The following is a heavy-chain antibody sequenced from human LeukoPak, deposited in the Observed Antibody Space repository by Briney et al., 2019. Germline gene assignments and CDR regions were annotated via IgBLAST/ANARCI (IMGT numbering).Heavy chain of an antibody. J-gene: IGHJ4*02. Sequence: PSETLSLTCTVSGASISDYYWSWIRQPPGKGLEWIGYISNSGSTKYNPSLKSRVTISVETSKNLFSLKLSSVTAADTAVYYCARRGFLDYWGQGTMVTASS. D-gene: IGHD2-21*01. V-gene: IGHV4-59*08. CDR1: GASISDYY. CDR3: ARRGFLDY. CDR2: ISNSGST.